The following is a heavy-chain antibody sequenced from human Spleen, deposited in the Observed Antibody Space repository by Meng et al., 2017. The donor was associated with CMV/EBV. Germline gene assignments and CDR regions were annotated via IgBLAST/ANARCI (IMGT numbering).Heavy chain of an antibody. V-gene: IGHV4-31*02. J-gene: IGHJ4*02. CDR3: ARASRFYGSSGYYYFYFDY. Sequence: SRCGYYWGWFRQHPGRGLEGMGYIYYSGSTYYTPSLKNRVTMSVDTSENQFSLKLSSVTAADTDVYYCARASRFYGSSGYYYFYFDYWGQGTLVTVSS. CDR2: IYYSGST. CDR1: SRCGYY. D-gene: IGHD3-22*01.